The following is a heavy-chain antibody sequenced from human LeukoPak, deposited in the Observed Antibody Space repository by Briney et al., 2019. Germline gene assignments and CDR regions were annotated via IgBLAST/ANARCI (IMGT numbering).Heavy chain of an antibody. V-gene: IGHV3-53*01. CDR3: AKGEGGYCSSSSCSTYFDY. J-gene: IGHJ4*02. CDR1: GFTVSNNY. Sequence: GGSLRLSCAASGFTVSNNYMSWVRQPPGKGLEWVSVIYSGGRTYYADSVRGRYTISRDNSKNTLYLQMNSLRAEDTAVYYCAKGEGGYCSSSSCSTYFDYWGQGTLVTVSS. D-gene: IGHD2-15*01. CDR2: IYSGGRT.